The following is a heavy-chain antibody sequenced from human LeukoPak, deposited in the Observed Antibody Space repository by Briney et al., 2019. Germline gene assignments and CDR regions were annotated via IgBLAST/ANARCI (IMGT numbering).Heavy chain of an antibody. J-gene: IGHJ4*02. V-gene: IGHV3-74*03. CDR2: IYSDRSST. D-gene: IGHD3-16*02. CDR1: GFTFSTYW. CDR3: AKNRLRLGELSLFR. Sequence: GGSLRLSCAASGFTFSTYWIHWVRQAPGKGLVWVSRIYSDRSSTTYADSVKGRFTISRDNSKNTLYLQMNSLRAEDTAVYYCAKNRLRLGELSLFRWGQGTLVTVSS.